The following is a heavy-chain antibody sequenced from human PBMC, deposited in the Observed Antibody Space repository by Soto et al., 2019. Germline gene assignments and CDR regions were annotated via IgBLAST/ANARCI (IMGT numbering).Heavy chain of an antibody. Sequence: PGESLKISCKGCGYSFTSYWIAWVRQILGKGLEWMGIIYPGDSDTSYSPSFQCQVTISADKSISTAYLQWSSLKASDTAMYYCARHGVVAAINWFDPWGQGTLVTVSS. CDR3: ARHGVVAAINWFDP. J-gene: IGHJ5*02. D-gene: IGHD2-15*01. CDR1: GYSFTSYW. CDR2: IYPGDSDT. V-gene: IGHV5-51*01.